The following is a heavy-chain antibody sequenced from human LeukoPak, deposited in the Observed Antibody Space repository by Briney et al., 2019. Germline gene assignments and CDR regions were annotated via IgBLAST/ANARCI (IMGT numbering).Heavy chain of an antibody. CDR3: VPNPG. CDR2: ISSSSSTI. CDR1: GFAFSTFG. D-gene: IGHD1-14*01. Sequence: GGSLRLSCAASGFAFSTFGMNWVRQAPGKGLEWVSYISSSSSTIYYADSVKGRFTISRDNAKNSLYLQMNSLRAEDTAVYYCVPNPGWGQGTLVTVSS. J-gene: IGHJ4*02. V-gene: IGHV3-48*01.